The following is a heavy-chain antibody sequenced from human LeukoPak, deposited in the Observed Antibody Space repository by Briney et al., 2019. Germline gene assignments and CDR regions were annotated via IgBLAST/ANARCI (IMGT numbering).Heavy chain of an antibody. CDR3: ARGYCSGGSRYVHTSDAFDI. CDR2: IYYSGST. CDR1: GGSISSYD. J-gene: IGHJ3*02. V-gene: IGHV4-59*01. Sequence: SETLSLTCTVPGGSISSYDWSWIRQPPGKGLEWIGYIYYSGSTNYNPSLKSRVTISVDTSKNQFSLKLSSVTAADTAVYYCARGYCSGGSRYVHTSDAFDIWGQGTMVTVSS. D-gene: IGHD2-15*01.